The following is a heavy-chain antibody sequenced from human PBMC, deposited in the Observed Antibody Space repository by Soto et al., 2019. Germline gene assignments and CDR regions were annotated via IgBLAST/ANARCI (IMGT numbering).Heavy chain of an antibody. J-gene: IGHJ3*02. V-gene: IGHV1-18*01. CDR3: ARDLNTAMTPDAFDI. CDR2: ISAYNGNT. D-gene: IGHD5-18*01. Sequence: GASVKVSCKASGYTFTSYGISWVRQAPGQGLEWMGWISAYNGNTNYAQKLQGRVTMTTDTSTSTAYMELRSLRSDDTAVYYCARDLNTAMTPDAFDIWGQGTMVTVSS. CDR1: GYTFTSYG.